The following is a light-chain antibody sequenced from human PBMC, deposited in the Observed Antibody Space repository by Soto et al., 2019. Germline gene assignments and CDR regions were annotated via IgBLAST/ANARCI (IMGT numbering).Light chain of an antibody. Sequence: VMTQSPATLSVSPGERATLSCRASQSININLAWYQQRPGQAPRLLIYGASTRATGIPARFSGSGSGTEFTLTISSLQSEDFAVYYCQQYNNWWTFGQGTKVDIK. V-gene: IGKV3-15*01. CDR1: QSININ. CDR2: GAS. CDR3: QQYNNWWT. J-gene: IGKJ1*01.